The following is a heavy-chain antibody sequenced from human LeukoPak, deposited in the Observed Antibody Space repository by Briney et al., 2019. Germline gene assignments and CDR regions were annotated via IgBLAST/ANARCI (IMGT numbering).Heavy chain of an antibody. D-gene: IGHD4-11*01. V-gene: IGHV4-61*02. Sequence: SETLSLXCTVSGGSISSGSYCWSWIRQPAGKGLEWIGRIYTSGSTNYNPSLKSRVTISVDTSKNQFSLKLSSVTAADTAVYYCARTPPTVWGHYFDYWGQGTLVTVSS. CDR2: IYTSGST. J-gene: IGHJ4*02. CDR3: ARTPPTVWGHYFDY. CDR1: GGSISSGSYC.